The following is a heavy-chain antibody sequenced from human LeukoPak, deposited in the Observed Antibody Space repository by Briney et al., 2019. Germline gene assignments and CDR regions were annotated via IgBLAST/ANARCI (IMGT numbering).Heavy chain of an antibody. Sequence: GGSLRLSCAASGFTFSNYWMSRVRQAPGKGLEWVANIKEDGSEKYYEDSVKGRFTISRDNAKNLVYLQMNSLRAEDTAAYYCTRDNRYYYWGQGTVVTVSS. CDR2: IKEDGSEK. J-gene: IGHJ4*02. D-gene: IGHD2-21*01. CDR3: TRDNRYYY. CDR1: GFTFSNYW. V-gene: IGHV3-7*01.